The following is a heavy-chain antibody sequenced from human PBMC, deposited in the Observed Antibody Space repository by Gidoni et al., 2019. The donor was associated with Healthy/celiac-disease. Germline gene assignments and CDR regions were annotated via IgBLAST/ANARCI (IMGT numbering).Heavy chain of an antibody. CDR1: GFTFRSYG. Sequence: QVQLVESGGGVVQPGRSLRLSCAASGFTFRSYGMPWVRQAPGKGLEWGAVIWYDGSNKYDADSVKGRFTISRDNSKNTLYLQMNSLRAEDTAVYYCARGDYYDFWSGYETGGGWDYWGQGTLVTVSS. D-gene: IGHD3-3*01. J-gene: IGHJ4*02. V-gene: IGHV3-33*01. CDR3: ARGDYYDFWSGYETGGGWDY. CDR2: IWYDGSNK.